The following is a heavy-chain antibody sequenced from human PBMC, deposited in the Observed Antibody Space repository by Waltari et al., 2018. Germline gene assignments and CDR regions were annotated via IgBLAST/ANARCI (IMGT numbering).Heavy chain of an antibody. CDR1: GYTFTSYG. Sequence: QVQLVQSGAEVKKPGASVKVSCKASGYTFTSYGISWVRQAPGQGLEWMGWISAYNGNTNYAQKLQGRVTMTTDTSTSTAYMELRSLRSDDTAVYYCARDDPDTMVQGVNVPPNWFDPWGQGTLVTVSS. CDR3: ARDDPDTMVQGVNVPPNWFDP. D-gene: IGHD3-10*01. V-gene: IGHV1-18*01. J-gene: IGHJ5*02. CDR2: ISAYNGNT.